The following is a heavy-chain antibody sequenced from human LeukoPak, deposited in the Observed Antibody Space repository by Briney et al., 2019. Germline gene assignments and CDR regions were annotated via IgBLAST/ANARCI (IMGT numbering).Heavy chain of an antibody. Sequence: GGSLRLSCAASGFTFSSYEMNGVRQAPGKGLEWGSDISSSGSTIYYADSGKGRFTISTDNARNTLYWQMNSLRAEATAVYYYTREYPGGFYYYYYYMDVWGKGTTVTASS. CDR2: ISSSGSTI. CDR1: GFTFSSYE. V-gene: IGHV3-48*03. J-gene: IGHJ6*03. D-gene: IGHD2-8*02. CDR3: TREYPGGFYYYYYYMDV.